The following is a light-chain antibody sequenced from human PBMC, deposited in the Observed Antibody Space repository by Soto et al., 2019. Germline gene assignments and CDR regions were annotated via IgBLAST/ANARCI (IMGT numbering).Light chain of an antibody. CDR3: QQGYDIPLT. CDR1: QSISRY. CDR2: TVS. Sequence: DTQMTQSPSSLSASVGDRVSITCRASQSISRYLNWFQQKPGEAPKLLIYTVSTLQSGVPSRFSGNASGTDFPHTIANLQPEDFATSYCQQGYDIPLTFGQGTRLEIK. V-gene: IGKV1-39*01. J-gene: IGKJ5*01.